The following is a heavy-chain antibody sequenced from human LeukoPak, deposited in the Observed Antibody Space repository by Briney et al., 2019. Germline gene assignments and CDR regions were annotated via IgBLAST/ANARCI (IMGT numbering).Heavy chain of an antibody. J-gene: IGHJ4*02. Sequence: SVKVSCKASGGTFSSYAISWVRQAPGQGLEWMGRIIPIFGTANYAQKFQGRVTITTDESTSTAYMELSSLRSEDTAVYYCARDQYYSSGYYYYWGQGTLVTVSS. CDR3: ARDQYYSSGYYYY. CDR2: IIPIFGTA. CDR1: GGTFSSYA. V-gene: IGHV1-69*05. D-gene: IGHD3-22*01.